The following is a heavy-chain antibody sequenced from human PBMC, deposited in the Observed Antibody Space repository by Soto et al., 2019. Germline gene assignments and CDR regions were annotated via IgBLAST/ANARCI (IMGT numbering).Heavy chain of an antibody. CDR3: VRAGYYDSSGYYQYYYYGMDV. D-gene: IGHD3-22*01. J-gene: IGHJ6*02. CDR2: IGTAGDT. CDR1: GFTFSSYD. V-gene: IGHV3-13*01. Sequence: GGALRLSCAASGFTFSSYDMHWVRQATGKGLEWVSAIGTAGDTYYPGSVKGRFTISRENAKNSLYLQMNSLRAGDTAVYYCVRAGYYDSSGYYQYYYYGMDVWGQGTTVTVSS.